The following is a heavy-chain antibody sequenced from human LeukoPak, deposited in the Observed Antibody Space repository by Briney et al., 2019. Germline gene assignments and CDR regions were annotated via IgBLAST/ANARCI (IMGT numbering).Heavy chain of an antibody. CDR3: AKGVKYYGTTPFDY. CDR2: ISSSSSYI. V-gene: IGHV3-21*04. D-gene: IGHD3-10*01. CDR1: GFTFSNYG. J-gene: IGHJ4*02. Sequence: PGGSLRLSCAASGFTFSNYGIHWVRQAPGKGLEWVSSISSSSSYIYYADSVKGRFTISRDNSKNTLYLQMNSLRAEDTAVYYCAKGVKYYGTTPFDYWGQGTLVTVSS.